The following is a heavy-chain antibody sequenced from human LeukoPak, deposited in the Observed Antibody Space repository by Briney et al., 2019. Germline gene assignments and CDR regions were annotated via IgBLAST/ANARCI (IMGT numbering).Heavy chain of an antibody. V-gene: IGHV4-59*01. CDR3: ARSDTHHRHSSSWHFDY. D-gene: IGHD6-13*01. Sequence: PSETLSLTCTVSGGSISTYFWSWMRQSPGKTLEWIGFISSSGRSNYDPSLKSRVTISLDTSKNQFSLKLTSVSAADTAVYYCARSDTHHRHSSSWHFDYWGQGTLVSVSS. CDR1: GGSISTYF. J-gene: IGHJ4*02. CDR2: ISSSGRS.